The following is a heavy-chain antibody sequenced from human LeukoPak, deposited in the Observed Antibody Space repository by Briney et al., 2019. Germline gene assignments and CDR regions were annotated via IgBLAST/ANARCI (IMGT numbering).Heavy chain of an antibody. Sequence: ASVKVSCKASGYTLTSYAMNWVRQAPGQGLEWMGWINTNTGNPTYAQGFTGRFVFSLDTSVSTAYLQISSLKAEDTAVYYCANSYYGDAPFGWGQGTLVTVSS. J-gene: IGHJ4*02. CDR3: ANSYYGDAPFG. V-gene: IGHV7-4-1*02. CDR1: GYTLTSYA. CDR2: INTNTGNP. D-gene: IGHD4-17*01.